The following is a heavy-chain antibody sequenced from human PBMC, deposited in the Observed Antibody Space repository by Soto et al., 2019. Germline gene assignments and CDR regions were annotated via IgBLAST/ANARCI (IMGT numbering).Heavy chain of an antibody. D-gene: IGHD6-19*01. Sequence: EVQLLESGGGLVQPGGSLRLSCAASGFTFSIYAMSWVRQAPGKGLEWVSALSGNTGSTYYADSVKGRFAISRDDSKNTLYLQMNSLGAEDTAVYCCAKGGTGWYANYFDYWGQGTLVTVSS. J-gene: IGHJ4*02. CDR2: LSGNTGST. V-gene: IGHV3-23*01. CDR3: AKGGTGWYANYFDY. CDR1: GFTFSIYA.